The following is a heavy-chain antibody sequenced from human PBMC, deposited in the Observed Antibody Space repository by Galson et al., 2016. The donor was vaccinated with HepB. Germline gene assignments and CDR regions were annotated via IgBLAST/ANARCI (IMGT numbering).Heavy chain of an antibody. D-gene: IGHD2-15*01. CDR3: TTSSQDRYCRGGSCYSAYYGMDV. CDR1: GFTFSNAW. CDR2: IKSKTDGGTT. Sequence: SLRLSCAASGFTFSNAWMHWVRQAPGKGLEWVGRIKSKTDGGTTDYAAPVKGRFTISRDDSKKTLYLQMNSLKIEDTAVYYCTTSSQDRYCRGGSCYSAYYGMDVWGQGTTVTVSS. J-gene: IGHJ6*02. V-gene: IGHV3-15*07.